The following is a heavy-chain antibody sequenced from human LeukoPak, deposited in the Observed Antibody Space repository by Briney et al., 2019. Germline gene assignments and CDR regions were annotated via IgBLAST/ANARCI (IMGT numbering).Heavy chain of an antibody. CDR2: MNPNSGNT. Sequence: GASVRVSCKASGYTFTSYDINWVRQATGQGLEWMGWMNPNSGNTGYAQKFQGRVTITRNTSISTAYMELSSLRSEDTAVYYCARGGYCSSTSCYTGDWFDPWGQGTLVTVSS. D-gene: IGHD2-2*02. CDR1: GYTFTSYD. V-gene: IGHV1-8*03. J-gene: IGHJ5*02. CDR3: ARGGYCSSTSCYTGDWFDP.